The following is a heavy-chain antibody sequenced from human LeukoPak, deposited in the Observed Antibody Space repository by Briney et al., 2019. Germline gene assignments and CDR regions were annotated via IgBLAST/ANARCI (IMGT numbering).Heavy chain of an antibody. D-gene: IGHD3-10*01. CDR2: IKKDGGDK. CDR3: ARCLWYY. CDR1: RGNFSNYW. V-gene: IGHV3-7*01. J-gene: IGHJ4*02. Sequence: PGGALRLSCVASRGNFSNYWMSRVRQAPGKGLEWVANIKKDGGDKYYADSVKGRFTISRDNTKNSLYLQVNSVRVEDTAIYYCARCLWYYWGQGTLVTVSS.